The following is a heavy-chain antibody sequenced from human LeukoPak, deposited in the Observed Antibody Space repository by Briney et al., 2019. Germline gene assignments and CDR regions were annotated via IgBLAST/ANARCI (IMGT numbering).Heavy chain of an antibody. J-gene: IGHJ6*03. CDR1: GYSFTGYY. Sequence: ASVKVSCKASGYSFTGYYIHWVRQAPGQGLEWMGWINPNSGGTNYAQKFQGRVTMTRDTSISTAYMELSRLRSGDTAVYYCTRGPSVTTPNYYYYYMDVWGKGTTVTVSS. CDR3: TRGPSVTTPNYYYYYMDV. D-gene: IGHD4-17*01. V-gene: IGHV1-2*02. CDR2: INPNSGGT.